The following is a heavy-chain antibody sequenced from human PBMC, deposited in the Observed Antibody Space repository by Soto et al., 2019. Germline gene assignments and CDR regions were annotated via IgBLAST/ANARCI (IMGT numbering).Heavy chain of an antibody. Sequence: EVQLLESGGGLVQPGGSLRLSCAASGFTFSSYAMSWIRQAPGKGLEGVSAISGSGGSTYYADSVKGRFTISRDNSKTTLDLQMNSLRAEETAVYYCAKDTRSGRVGHFDYWGQGILVTVSS. CDR1: GFTFSSYA. CDR3: AKDTRSGRVGHFDY. D-gene: IGHD2-15*01. V-gene: IGHV3-23*01. CDR2: ISGSGGST. J-gene: IGHJ4*02.